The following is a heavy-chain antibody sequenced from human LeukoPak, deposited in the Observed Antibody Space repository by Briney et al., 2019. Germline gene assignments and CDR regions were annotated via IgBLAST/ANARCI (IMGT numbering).Heavy chain of an antibody. CDR2: ISGSGGST. J-gene: IGHJ3*02. V-gene: IGHV3-23*01. CDR1: GFTFSSYA. Sequence: GGSLRLSCAASGFTFSSYAMSWVRQAPGKGLEWVSAISGSGGSTYYADSVKGRFTISRDNSKNTLYLQMNSLRAEDTAVYYCAKNGRRQLAAYDAFDIWGQGTMVTVSS. D-gene: IGHD6-13*01. CDR3: AKNGRRQLAAYDAFDI.